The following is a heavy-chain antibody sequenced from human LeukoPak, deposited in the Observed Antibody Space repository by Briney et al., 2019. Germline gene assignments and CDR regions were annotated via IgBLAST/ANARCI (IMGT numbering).Heavy chain of an antibody. CDR3: AKDGVRYFDSSGLYAFDF. V-gene: IGHV4-39*02. CDR2: IYDSGST. J-gene: IGHJ3*01. CDR1: GCSISSTRYY. Sequence: PSETLSLTCAVSGCSISSTRYYWAWIRQPPGKGLEWIGTIYDSGSTYHNPSLKSRVTMSVDTSRNQFSLKLSSVDAADTAVYYCAKDGVRYFDSSGLYAFDFWGQGTTVTVSS. D-gene: IGHD3-22*01.